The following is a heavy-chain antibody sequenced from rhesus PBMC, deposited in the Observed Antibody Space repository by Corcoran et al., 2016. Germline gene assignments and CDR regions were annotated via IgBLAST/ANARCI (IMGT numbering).Heavy chain of an antibody. CDR3: ASPLSSGSGGGFDV. Sequence: QLQLQESGPGLVKPSETLSVTCAVPGGSISRSHWSWIRQATGKGLEWMGYIYGSGSSPNYNPSLTSRVTLSMDTSKNQLSLELSSVTAADTAVYYCASPLSSGSGGGFDVWGPGDLVTVSS. J-gene: IGHJ5-1*01. CDR1: GGSISRSH. V-gene: IGHV4-169*02. CDR2: IYGSGSSP. D-gene: IGHD6-31*01.